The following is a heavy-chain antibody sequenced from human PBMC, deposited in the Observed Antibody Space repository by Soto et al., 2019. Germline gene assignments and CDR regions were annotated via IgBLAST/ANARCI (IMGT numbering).Heavy chain of an antibody. V-gene: IGHV4-34*01. CDR1: GGSFSGYY. D-gene: IGHD3-16*01. CDR2: INHSGST. CDR3: ARDSTTFNWFDP. J-gene: IGHJ5*02. Sequence: SETLSLTCAVYGGSFSGYYWSWIRQPPGKGLEWIGEINHSGSTNYNPSLKSRVTISVDTSKNQFSLKLSSVTAADTAVYYCARDSTTFNWFDPWGQGTLVTVSS.